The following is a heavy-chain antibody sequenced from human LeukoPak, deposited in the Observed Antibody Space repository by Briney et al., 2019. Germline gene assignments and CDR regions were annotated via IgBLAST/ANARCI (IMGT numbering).Heavy chain of an antibody. CDR2: ISYDGSNK. Sequence: GGSLRLSCAASGFTFSSYAMHWVRQAPGKGLEWVAVISYDGSNKYYADSVKGRFTISRDNSKNTLYLQMNSLRAEDTAVYYCARSVGYSSSRLDYWGQGTLATVSS. J-gene: IGHJ4*02. CDR1: GFTFSSYA. V-gene: IGHV3-30-3*01. CDR3: ARSVGYSSSRLDY. D-gene: IGHD6-6*01.